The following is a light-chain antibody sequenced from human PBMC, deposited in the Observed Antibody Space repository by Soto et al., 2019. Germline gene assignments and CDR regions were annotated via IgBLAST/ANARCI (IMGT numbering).Light chain of an antibody. Sequence: QSVLTQPPSASGSPGQSVTISCTGTSSDIGAYKYVAWYQQHPGKAPKLMIFDVSQRPSGVPDRFSGSKSGNTASLTVSGLQAEDEADYYCCSYVGSDTYVIFGGGTKLTVL. CDR3: CSYVGSDTYVI. CDR1: SSDIGAYKY. J-gene: IGLJ2*01. V-gene: IGLV2-8*01. CDR2: DVS.